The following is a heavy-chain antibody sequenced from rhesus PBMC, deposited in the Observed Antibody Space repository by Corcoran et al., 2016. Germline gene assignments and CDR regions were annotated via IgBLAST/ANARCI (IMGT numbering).Heavy chain of an antibody. CDR3: ARVYGNMRDY. J-gene: IGHJ4*01. CDR2: ISGSGGST. V-gene: IGHV4-57*01. Sequence: QLQLQESGPGLVKPSETLSLTCAVSGGSISSSTWCSWFPHPPGKGLEWIGRISGSGGSTRYNPSLKSRVTISTDTSKNQFSLKLSSVTAADTAVYYCARVYGNMRDYWGQGVLVTVSS. D-gene: IGHD4-35*01. CDR1: GGSISSSTW.